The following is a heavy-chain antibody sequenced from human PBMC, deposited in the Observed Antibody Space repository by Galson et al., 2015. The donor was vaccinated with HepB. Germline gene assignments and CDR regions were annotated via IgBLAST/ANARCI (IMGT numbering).Heavy chain of an antibody. CDR1: GFTFSSYW. CDR2: INTDGSST. J-gene: IGHJ3*01. V-gene: IGHV3-74*01. D-gene: IGHD5-12*01. CDR3: ARGAASGYEEDTFDL. Sequence: SLRLSCAASGFTFSSYWMHWVRQGPGKGLVWVSRINTDGSSTRYADSVKGRFTISRDNAENTVYLQMNSLRAEDTAVYYCARGAASGYEEDTFDLWGQGTMVTVSA.